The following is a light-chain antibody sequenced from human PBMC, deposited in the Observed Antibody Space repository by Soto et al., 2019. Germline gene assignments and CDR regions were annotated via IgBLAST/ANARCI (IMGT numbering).Light chain of an antibody. V-gene: IGKV2-28*01. Sequence: DIVMTQSPLSLPVTPGEPASISCRSSQSLLYSNGYNYLDWYLQKPGQSPQLLIYLGSNRASGVPDRFSGSGSGKDFTLKISRVEAEDVGVYYCMQALQTWTFGQGTKVEIK. CDR2: LGS. CDR1: QSLLYSNGYNY. CDR3: MQALQTWT. J-gene: IGKJ1*01.